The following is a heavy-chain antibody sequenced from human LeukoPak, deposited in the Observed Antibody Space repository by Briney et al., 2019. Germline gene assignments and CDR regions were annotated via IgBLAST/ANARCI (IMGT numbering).Heavy chain of an antibody. Sequence: ASVKVSCKASGYTFTGYYIHWVRQAPGQGLEWMGWINPNSGGTKYAQKFRGGVTMTRDTSISTAYMELSGLTSDDTAVYYCARCRYTYGYWDNWGQGTLVTVSS. V-gene: IGHV1-2*02. CDR2: INPNSGGT. D-gene: IGHD5-18*01. J-gene: IGHJ4*02. CDR1: GYTFTGYY. CDR3: ARCRYTYGYWDN.